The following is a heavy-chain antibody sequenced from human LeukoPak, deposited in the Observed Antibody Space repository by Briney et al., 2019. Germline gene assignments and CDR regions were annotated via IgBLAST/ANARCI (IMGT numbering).Heavy chain of an antibody. CDR3: AKTRGPAAPHPDYY. J-gene: IGHJ4*02. V-gene: IGHV3-23*01. D-gene: IGHD2-21*02. CDR2: IFARDGGT. CDR1: GFTFSSFA. Sequence: GGSLRLSCAASGFTFSSFAMAWVRQAPGKGLEWVSAIFARDGGTFYGDAVKGRFTISRDNSKNTLYLQMNSLRAEDTAIYYCAKTRGPAAPHPDYYWGQGILVTVCS.